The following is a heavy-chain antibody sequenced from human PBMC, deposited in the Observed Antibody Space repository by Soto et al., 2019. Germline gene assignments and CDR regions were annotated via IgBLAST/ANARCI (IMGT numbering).Heavy chain of an antibody. CDR1: GFTFGDYA. J-gene: IGHJ6*02. Sequence: GGSLRLSCTASGFTFGDYAMSWVRQAPGKGLEWVGFIRSKAYGGTTEYAASVKGRFTISRDDSKSIAHLQMNSLKTEDTAVYYCTRDLPTPYYDFWSGYYGYYGMDVWGQGTTVTVSS. D-gene: IGHD3-3*01. V-gene: IGHV3-49*04. CDR2: IRSKAYGGTT. CDR3: TRDLPTPYYDFWSGYYGYYGMDV.